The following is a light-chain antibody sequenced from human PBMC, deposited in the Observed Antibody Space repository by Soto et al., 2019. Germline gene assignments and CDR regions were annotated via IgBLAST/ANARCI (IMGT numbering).Light chain of an antibody. CDR3: SSYTISTTYV. J-gene: IGLJ1*01. V-gene: IGLV2-14*01. Sequence: SALTQPASVSGSPGQSITVSCTGTASDVGGYTSVSWYQHHPGQAPKLIIYEVSNRPSGISNRFSGSKSGNTASLTISGLQAEDEADYYCSSYTISTTYVFGTGTKLTVL. CDR1: ASDVGGYTS. CDR2: EVS.